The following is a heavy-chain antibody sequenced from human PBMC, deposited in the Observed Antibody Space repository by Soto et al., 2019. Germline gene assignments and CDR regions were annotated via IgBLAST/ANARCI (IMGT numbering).Heavy chain of an antibody. V-gene: IGHV3-23*01. CDR1: GFTFSSYA. Sequence: EVQLLESGGGLVQPGGSLRLSCAASGFTFSSYAMSWVRQAPGKGLVWVSGISGSDDNTSYADSVKGRFTISRDNSKNTLYLQMNSLRAEDTAVYYCAKVNMWFGCYRDYWGQGTLVTVSS. D-gene: IGHD3-10*01. J-gene: IGHJ4*02. CDR2: ISGSDDNT. CDR3: AKVNMWFGCYRDY.